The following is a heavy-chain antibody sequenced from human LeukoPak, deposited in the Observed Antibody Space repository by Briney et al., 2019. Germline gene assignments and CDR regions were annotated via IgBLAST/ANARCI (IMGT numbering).Heavy chain of an antibody. V-gene: IGHV4-59*01. D-gene: IGHD1-1*01. CDR2: IYYSGST. J-gene: IGHJ3*02. CDR1: GGSISSYY. CDR3: ARPKLNDDAFDI. Sequence: PSETLSLTCTVSGGSISSYYWSWIRQPPGKGLEWIGYIYYSGSTNYNPFLKSRVTISVDTSKNQFSLKLSSVTAADTAVYYCARPKLNDDAFDIWGQGTMVTVSS.